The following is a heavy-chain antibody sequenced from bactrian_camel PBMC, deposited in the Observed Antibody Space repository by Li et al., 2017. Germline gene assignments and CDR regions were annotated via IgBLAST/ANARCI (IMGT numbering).Heavy chain of an antibody. CDR3: ATLSGGSCHS. Sequence: VQLVESGGGLVQPGGSLRLSCAASGLTFDRYDMAWVRQAPGKELEWVSRSTFDGDIDYADSVKGRFTMSRDNAKNTLYLQMNNLKTEDTAIYYCATLSGGSCHSWGQGTQVTVS. V-gene: IGHV3S10*01. CDR1: GLTFDRYD. D-gene: IGHD6*01. J-gene: IGHJ4*01. CDR2: STFDGDI.